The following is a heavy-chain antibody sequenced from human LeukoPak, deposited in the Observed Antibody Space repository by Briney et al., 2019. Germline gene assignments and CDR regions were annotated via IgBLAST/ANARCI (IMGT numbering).Heavy chain of an antibody. CDR1: GESFSGYY. J-gene: IGHJ3*02. Sequence: SETLSLTCAVYGESFSGYYWSWIRQTPGKGLEWIGEINHSGSTNYNPSLKSRVTISVDTSKNQFSLKLSSVTAADTAVYYCGRGLHRYRAFDIWGQGTMVTVSS. D-gene: IGHD1-26*01. V-gene: IGHV4-34*01. CDR3: GRGLHRYRAFDI. CDR2: INHSGST.